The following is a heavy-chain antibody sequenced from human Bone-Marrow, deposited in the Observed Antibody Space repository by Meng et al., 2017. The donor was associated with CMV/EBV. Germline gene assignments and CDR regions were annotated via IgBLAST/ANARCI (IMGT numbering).Heavy chain of an antibody. Sequence: GGSLRLSCAASGFTFSSYWMHWVRQAPGKGLVWVSRINSDGSSTSYADSVKGRFTISRDNAKNSLYLQMNSLRAEDTAVYYCARDRLLNIGYYYYYYYYGMDVWGQGPTVTGSS. V-gene: IGHV3-74*01. CDR1: GFTFSSYW. CDR2: INSDGSST. D-gene: IGHD5-12*01. CDR3: ARDRLLNIGYYYYYYYYGMDV. J-gene: IGHJ6*01.